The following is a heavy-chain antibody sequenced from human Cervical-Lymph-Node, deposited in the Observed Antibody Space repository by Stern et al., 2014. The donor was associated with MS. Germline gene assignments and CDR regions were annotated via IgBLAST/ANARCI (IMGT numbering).Heavy chain of an antibody. CDR3: ARTTPEYSTGRSGYFDY. V-gene: IGHV2-70*04. CDR2: IDWDDEK. D-gene: IGHD6-19*01. Sequence: QITLKESGPALVKPTQTLTLTCTFSGFSLSTSGMRVSWIRLPPGKALEWLGRIDWDDEKFYSPTLKTRITIAQDTSKTHLALTMTNMDPVDTATYYCARTTPEYSTGRSGYFDYWGQGTLVTVSS. J-gene: IGHJ4*02. CDR1: GFSLSTSGMR.